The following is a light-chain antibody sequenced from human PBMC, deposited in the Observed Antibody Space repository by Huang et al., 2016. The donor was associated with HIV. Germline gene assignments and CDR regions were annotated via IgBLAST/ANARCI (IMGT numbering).Light chain of an antibody. CDR1: QSLVHTDGNIY. CDR3: MQGTHWPPVT. V-gene: IGKV2-30*02. CDR2: KVS. Sequence: DVVMTQSPLSLSVSLGQPASISCRSSQSLVHTDGNIYLNWFQQRPGQSPRRLISKVSIRDSGVANRFSGSGSGTDFTLKISRVEAEDVGIYYCMQGTHWPPVTFGQGTKLQIK. J-gene: IGKJ2*01.